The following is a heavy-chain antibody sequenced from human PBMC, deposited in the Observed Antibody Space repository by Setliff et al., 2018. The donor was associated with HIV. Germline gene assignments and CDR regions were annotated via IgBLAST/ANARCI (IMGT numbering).Heavy chain of an antibody. D-gene: IGHD6-13*01. CDR3: ARVVTAAAGDAFDI. Sequence: PSETLSLTCTVSGDFFSSDYHWGWIRQPPGKGLEWIGEINHSGSTNYNPSLKSRVTISVDTSKNQFSLKLSSVTAADTAVYYCARVVTAAAGDAFDIWGQGTMVTVSS. J-gene: IGHJ3*02. CDR1: GDFFSSDYH. V-gene: IGHV4-34*01. CDR2: INHSGST.